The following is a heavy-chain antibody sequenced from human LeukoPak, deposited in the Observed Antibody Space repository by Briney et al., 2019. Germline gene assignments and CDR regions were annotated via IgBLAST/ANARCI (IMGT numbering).Heavy chain of an antibody. CDR3: AKVPSQGVWGSYRSSHYYFDY. CDR2: IYSAGAT. J-gene: IGHJ4*02. CDR1: GFTVSNDY. V-gene: IGHV3-53*01. D-gene: IGHD3-16*02. Sequence: GGSLRLSCAASGFTVSNDYMSWVRQAPGKGLEWVSVIYSAGATYYADSVKGRFTISRDNSKNTLYLQMNSLRAEDTAVYYCAKVPSQGVWGSYRSSHYYFDYWGQGTLVTVSS.